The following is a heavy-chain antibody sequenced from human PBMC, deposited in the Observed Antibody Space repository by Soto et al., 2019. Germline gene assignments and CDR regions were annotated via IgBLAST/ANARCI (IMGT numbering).Heavy chain of an antibody. CDR2: ISGSGGST. J-gene: IGHJ4*02. Sequence: EVQLLESGGGLVQPGGSLRLSCAASGFTFSSYAMSWVRQAPGKGLEWVSAISGSGGSTYYADSVKGRFTISRDNSKNTLYLQMNSLRTEDTAVYYCAKDYRARYLLFDYWGQGTLVTVSS. CDR3: AKDYRARYLLFDY. D-gene: IGHD1-1*01. CDR1: GFTFSSYA. V-gene: IGHV3-23*01.